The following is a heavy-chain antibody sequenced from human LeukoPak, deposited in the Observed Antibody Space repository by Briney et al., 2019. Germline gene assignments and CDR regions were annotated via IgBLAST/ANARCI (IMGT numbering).Heavy chain of an antibody. CDR3: ARAEYSSGWYYFDY. D-gene: IGHD6-19*01. CDR1: GFTFSSYS. V-gene: IGHV3-21*01. J-gene: IGHJ4*02. Sequence: GGSLRPSCAASGFTFSSYSMNWVRQAPGKGLEWVSSISSSSSYIYYADSVKGRFTISRDNAKNSLYLQMNSLRAEDTAVYYCARAEYSSGWYYFDYWGQGTLVTVSS. CDR2: ISSSSSYI.